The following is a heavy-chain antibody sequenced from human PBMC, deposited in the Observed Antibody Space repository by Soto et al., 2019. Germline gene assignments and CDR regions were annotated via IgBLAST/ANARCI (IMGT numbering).Heavy chain of an antibody. V-gene: IGHV3-23*01. Sequence: GGSLRLSCAASEFTFSSYAMSWVRQAPGKGLEWVSASSGKGGSTYYADTVKGRFTIARDNTKNTLYLQMNSLRAEDTALYYCAKPIPDRLGGALDNWGQGTMVTVSS. CDR3: AKPIPDRLGGALDN. J-gene: IGHJ3*02. CDR1: EFTFSSYA. D-gene: IGHD3-16*01. CDR2: SSGKGGST.